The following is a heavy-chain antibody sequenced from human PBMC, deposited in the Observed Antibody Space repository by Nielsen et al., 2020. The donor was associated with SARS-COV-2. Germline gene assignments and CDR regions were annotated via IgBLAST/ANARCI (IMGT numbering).Heavy chain of an antibody. J-gene: IGHJ5*02. CDR2: IKSKTDGGTT. Sequence: GESLKISCAASGFTFSNAWMSWVRQAPGKGLEWVGRIKSKTDGGTTDYAAPVKGRFTISRDDSKNTLYLQMNSLKTEDTAVYHCTTEEVTMIRGVIIPWGQGTLVTVSS. D-gene: IGHD3-10*01. CDR1: GFTFSNAW. CDR3: TTEEVTMIRGVIIP. V-gene: IGHV3-15*01.